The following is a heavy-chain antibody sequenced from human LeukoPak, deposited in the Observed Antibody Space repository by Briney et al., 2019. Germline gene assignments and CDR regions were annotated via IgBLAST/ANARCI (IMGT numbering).Heavy chain of an antibody. CDR1: GYTFTSYA. V-gene: IGHV1-3*01. J-gene: IGHJ4*02. D-gene: IGHD3-22*01. Sequence: ASVKVSCKASGYTFTSYAMHWVRQAPGQRLEWMGWINAGNGNTKYSQKFQGRVTITRDTSASTAYMELSSLRSEDTAVYYCARARVITTLPPYFDYWGQGTLVTVSS. CDR3: ARARVITTLPPYFDY. CDR2: INAGNGNT.